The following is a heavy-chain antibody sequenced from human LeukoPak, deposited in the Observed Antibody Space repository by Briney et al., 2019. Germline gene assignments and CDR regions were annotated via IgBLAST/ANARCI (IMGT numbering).Heavy chain of an antibody. D-gene: IGHD3-22*01. J-gene: IGHJ3*02. CDR2: IYYSGST. CDR3: ARVSGITMIVVVVEGAFDI. V-gene: IGHV4-39*07. CDR1: GGSISSSSYY. Sequence: PSETLSLTGTVSGGSISSSSYYWGWIRQPPGKGLEWIGNIYYSGSTYYNPSLKSRVTISVDTSKNQFSLKLSSVTAADTAVYYCARVSGITMIVVVVEGAFDIWGQGTMVTVSS.